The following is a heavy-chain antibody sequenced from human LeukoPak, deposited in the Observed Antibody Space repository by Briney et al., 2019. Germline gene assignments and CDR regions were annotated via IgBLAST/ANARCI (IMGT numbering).Heavy chain of an antibody. V-gene: IGHV4-59*01. Sequence: SETLSLTCAVYGGSFSGYYWSWIRQPPGKGLEWIGYIYYSGSTNYNPSLKSRVTISVDTSKNQFSLKLSSVTAADTAVYYCARGAGLDYWGQGTLVTVSS. J-gene: IGHJ4*02. CDR2: IYYSGST. CDR1: GGSFSGYY. CDR3: ARGAGLDY.